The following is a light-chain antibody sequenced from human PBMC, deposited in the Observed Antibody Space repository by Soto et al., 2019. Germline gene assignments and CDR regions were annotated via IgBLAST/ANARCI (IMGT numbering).Light chain of an antibody. CDR3: QVWDTTSDLPV. CDR2: DDS. V-gene: IGLV3-21*02. CDR1: TSGSKS. Sequence: SYELTQPPSVSVAPGQTARITCGGDTSGSKSVHWYQQKPGQAPVLVVYDDSDRPSGIPERFSGSTSGNTATLTISRVEAGDEADYYCQVWDTTSDLPVFGTGTKVTGL. J-gene: IGLJ1*01.